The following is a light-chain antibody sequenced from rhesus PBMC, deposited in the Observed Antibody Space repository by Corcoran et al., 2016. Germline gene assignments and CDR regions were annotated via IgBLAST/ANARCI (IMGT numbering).Light chain of an antibody. J-gene: IGLJ1*01. CDR3: SSYAKSGAII. V-gene: IGLV2-13*02. Sequence: QAALTQSSSVSGSPGQSVTISCTGLSSDIGDYNYVSWYQQHPGKVPKLIIYEVSKRPSGASDRFSGSKSGNTTSLTISGLQAEDEADYYCSSYAKSGAIIFGTGTRLTVL. CDR1: SSDIGDYNY. CDR2: EVS.